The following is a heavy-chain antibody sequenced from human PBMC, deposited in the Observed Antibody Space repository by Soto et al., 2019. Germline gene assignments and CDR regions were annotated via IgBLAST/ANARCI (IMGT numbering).Heavy chain of an antibody. Sequence: GGSLRLSCAASGFTFSSYGMHWVRQAPGKGLEWLSAISGSAGSTYYADSVKGRFTVSRDNSKNTLYLQMNSLRAEDTAVYYCAKTVPPQWLVHKYWGQGTLVTVSS. CDR3: AKTVPPQWLVHKY. CDR1: GFTFSSYG. V-gene: IGHV3-23*01. J-gene: IGHJ4*02. D-gene: IGHD6-19*01. CDR2: ISGSAGST.